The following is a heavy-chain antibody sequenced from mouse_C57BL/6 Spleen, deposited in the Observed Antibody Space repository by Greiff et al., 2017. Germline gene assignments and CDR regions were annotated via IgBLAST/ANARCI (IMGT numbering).Heavy chain of an antibody. D-gene: IGHD1-2*01. V-gene: IGHV1-22*01. J-gene: IGHJ4*01. CDR2: INPNNGGT. Sequence: VQLQQSGAELVMPGASVKLSCKASGYTFTDYNMHWVKQSHGKSLEWIGYINPNNGGTSYNQKFKGKATLTVNKSSSTAYMELRSLTSEDSAVYYCARAPSFLYYYAMDYWGQGTSVTVSS. CDR3: ARAPSFLYYYAMDY. CDR1: GYTFTDYN.